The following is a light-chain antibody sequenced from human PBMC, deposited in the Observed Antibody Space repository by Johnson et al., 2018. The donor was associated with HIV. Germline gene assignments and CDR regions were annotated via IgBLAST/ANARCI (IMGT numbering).Light chain of an antibody. Sequence: QSVLTQPPSVSAAPGQKVTISCSGSSSNIGNNYVSWYQQLPGTAPKLLIYDHNKRPSGIPDRFSGSTSGTSATLGITGLQTGDEADYYCGTWDSILSYVFGTGTKVTVL. V-gene: IGLV1-51*01. J-gene: IGLJ1*01. CDR2: DHN. CDR3: GTWDSILSYV. CDR1: SSNIGNNY.